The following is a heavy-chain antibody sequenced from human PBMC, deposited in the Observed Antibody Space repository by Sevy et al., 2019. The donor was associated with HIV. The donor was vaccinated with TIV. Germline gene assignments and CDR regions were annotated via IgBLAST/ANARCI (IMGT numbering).Heavy chain of an antibody. CDR2: IYYSGST. J-gene: IGHJ4*02. Sequence: SETLSLTCTVSGGSISSYYWSWIRQPPGKGLECIGYIYYSGSTNYNPSLKSRVTISVDTSKNQFSLKPSSVTAADTAVYYCARAVYYYDSSGYYGGYYFDYWGQGTLVTVSS. CDR1: GGSISSYY. CDR3: ARAVYYYDSSGYYGGYYFDY. D-gene: IGHD3-22*01. V-gene: IGHV4-59*01.